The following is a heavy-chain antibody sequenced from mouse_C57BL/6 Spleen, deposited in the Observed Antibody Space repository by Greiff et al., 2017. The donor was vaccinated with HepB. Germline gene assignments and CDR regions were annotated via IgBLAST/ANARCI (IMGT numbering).Heavy chain of an antibody. Sequence: EVKLMESGGGLVKPGGYLKLSCAASGFTFSSYAMSWVRQTPEKRLEWVATISDGGSYTYYPDNVKGRFTISRDNAKNNLYLQMSHLKSEDTAMYYCARDYGYDYYAMDYWGQGTSVTVSS. J-gene: IGHJ4*01. V-gene: IGHV5-4*01. CDR1: GFTFSSYA. CDR2: ISDGGSYT. D-gene: IGHD2-2*01. CDR3: ARDYGYDYYAMDY.